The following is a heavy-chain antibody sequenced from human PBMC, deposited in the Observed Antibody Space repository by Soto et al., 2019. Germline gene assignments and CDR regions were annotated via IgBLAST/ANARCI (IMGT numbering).Heavy chain of an antibody. D-gene: IGHD3-9*01. CDR1: GFTFSSYS. CDR3: ARARSYYDILTGYYYYYMDV. Sequence: EVQLVESGGSLVKPGGSLRLSCAASGFTFSSYSMNWVRQAPGKGLEWVSSISSSSSYIYYADSVKGRFTISRDNAKNSLYLQMNSLRAEDTAVYYCARARSYYDILTGYYYYYMDVWGKGTTVTVSS. J-gene: IGHJ6*03. V-gene: IGHV3-21*01. CDR2: ISSSSSYI.